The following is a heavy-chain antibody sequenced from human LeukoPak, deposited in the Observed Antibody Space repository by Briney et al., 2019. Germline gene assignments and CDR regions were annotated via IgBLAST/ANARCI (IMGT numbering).Heavy chain of an antibody. CDR3: ARDSSDYGDYELDY. Sequence: PGGSLRLSCAASGFTLRSNWMSWVRQAPGKGLEWVANIKRDGSHKNYADSVKGRFTISRDNAKNSLYLQMNSLRAEDTAVYYCARDSSDYGDYELDYWGQGTLVTVSS. CDR2: IKRDGSHK. J-gene: IGHJ4*02. CDR1: GFTLRSNW. D-gene: IGHD4-17*01. V-gene: IGHV3-7*01.